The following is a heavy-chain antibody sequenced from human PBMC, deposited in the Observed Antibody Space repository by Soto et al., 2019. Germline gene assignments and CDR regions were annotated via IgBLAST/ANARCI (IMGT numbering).Heavy chain of an antibody. V-gene: IGHV4-34*01. CDR3: ARASNYDILTGYYINYYYYYMDV. D-gene: IGHD3-9*01. CDR1: GGSFSGYY. J-gene: IGHJ6*03. Sequence: QVQLQQWGAGLLKPSETLSPTCAVYGGSFSGYYWSWIRQPPGKGLEWIGEINHSGSTNYNPSLKSRVTISVDTSKNQFSLKLSSVTAADTAVYYCARASNYDILTGYYINYYYYYMDVWGKGTTVTVSS. CDR2: INHSGST.